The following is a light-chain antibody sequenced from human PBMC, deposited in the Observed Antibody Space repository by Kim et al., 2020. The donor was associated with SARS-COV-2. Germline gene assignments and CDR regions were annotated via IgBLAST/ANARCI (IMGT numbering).Light chain of an antibody. V-gene: IGLV10-54*01. CDR2: RND. CDR3: SAGDSRPSAVV. Sequence: TAARTCTGDSNDVGNEGAACLQQQQAPPPIRLSDRNDSRPSGITERFSASWAGNTASLTITRHQHEDAADYYCSAGDSRPSAVVFGGGTKLTVL. J-gene: IGLJ2*01. CDR1: SNDVGNEG.